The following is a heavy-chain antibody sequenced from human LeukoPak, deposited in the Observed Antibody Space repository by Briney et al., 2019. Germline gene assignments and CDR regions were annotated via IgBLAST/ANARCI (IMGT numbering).Heavy chain of an antibody. CDR1: GGSFSGYY. J-gene: IGHJ4*02. CDR2: INHSGST. V-gene: IGHV4-34*01. Sequence: PSETLSLTCAVYGGSFSGYYWSWIRQPPGKGLEWIGEINHSGSTNYNPSLKSRVTISVDTSKNQFSLKLSSVTAADTAVYYCARVYYGSGRYYMSDYWGQGTLVTVSS. CDR3: ARVYYGSGRYYMSDY. D-gene: IGHD3-10*01.